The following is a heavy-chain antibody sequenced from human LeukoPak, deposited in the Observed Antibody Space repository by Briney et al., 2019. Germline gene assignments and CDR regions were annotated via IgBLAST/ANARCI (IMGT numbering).Heavy chain of an antibody. V-gene: IGHV3-23*01. Sequence: PAGGSLRLSCAASGFTFSSYAMSWVRQAPGKGLEWVSAISGSGGSTYHADSVKGRFTISRDNSKNTLYLQMNSLRAEDTAVYYCAKDLSGSYYRDYWGQGTLVIVSS. CDR2: ISGSGGST. CDR1: GFTFSSYA. D-gene: IGHD1-26*01. J-gene: IGHJ4*02. CDR3: AKDLSGSYYRDY.